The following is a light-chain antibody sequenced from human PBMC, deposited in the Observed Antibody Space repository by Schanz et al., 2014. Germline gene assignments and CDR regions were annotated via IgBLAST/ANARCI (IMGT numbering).Light chain of an antibody. V-gene: IGKV3-15*01. CDR2: GAS. CDR1: QSVSSN. J-gene: IGKJ2*01. Sequence: EIVMTQSPATLSVSPGERATLSCRASQSVSSNLAWYQQKPGQAPRLLIYGASTRATGIPARFSGSGSGTEFTLTISSLQSEDFAVYYCQKYGSSPYTFGQGTKLEIK. CDR3: QKYGSSPYT.